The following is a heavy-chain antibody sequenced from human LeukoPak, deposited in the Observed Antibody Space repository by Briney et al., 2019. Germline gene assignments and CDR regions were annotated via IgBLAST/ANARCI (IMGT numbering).Heavy chain of an antibody. Sequence: PSETLSLTCTVSGGSISSSSYYWGWIRQPPGKGLEWIGSIYYSGSTYYNPSLKSRVTISVDTSKNQFSLKLSSVTAADTAVYYCARSRLGQQPYFDYWGQGTLVTVSS. D-gene: IGHD6-13*01. CDR1: GGSISSSSYY. CDR3: ARSRLGQQPYFDY. V-gene: IGHV4-39*07. J-gene: IGHJ4*02. CDR2: IYYSGST.